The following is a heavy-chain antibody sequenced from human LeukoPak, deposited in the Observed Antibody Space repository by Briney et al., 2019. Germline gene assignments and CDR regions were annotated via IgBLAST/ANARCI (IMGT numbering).Heavy chain of an antibody. Sequence: GGSLRLSCAASGFTFSSYAMSWVRQAPGKGLEWVSAISGSGGSTYYADSVKGRFTISRDNSKNTLYLQMNSLRAEDTAVYYCAASPHDYYDSPYWGQGTLVTVSS. D-gene: IGHD3-22*01. CDR2: ISGSGGST. CDR3: AASPHDYYDSPY. CDR1: GFTFSSYA. J-gene: IGHJ4*02. V-gene: IGHV3-23*01.